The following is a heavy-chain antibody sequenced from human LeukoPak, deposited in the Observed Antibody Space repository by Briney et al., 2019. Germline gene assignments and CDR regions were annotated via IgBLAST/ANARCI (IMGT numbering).Heavy chain of an antibody. V-gene: IGHV3-43*01. D-gene: IGHD4-17*01. CDR1: GFTFDDYT. Sequence: GGSLRLSCAASGFTFDDYTMHWVRQAPGKGLEWVSLISWDGGSTYYADSVKGRFTISRDNSKNSLYLQMNSLRTEDTALYYCAKAAFGGDTVTPDYWGQGTLVTVSS. CDR2: ISWDGGST. J-gene: IGHJ4*02. CDR3: AKAAFGGDTVTPDY.